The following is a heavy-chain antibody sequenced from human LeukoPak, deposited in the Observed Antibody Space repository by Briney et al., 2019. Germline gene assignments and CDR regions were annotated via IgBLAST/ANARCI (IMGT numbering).Heavy chain of an antibody. CDR1: GGSISSYS. D-gene: IGHD6-19*01. CDR3: ARLYSSGWRYFDY. J-gene: IGHJ4*02. Sequence: SETLSLTCTVSGGSISSYSWGWIRQPPGKGLEWIGYIYHTGSTNYNPSLRSRVTISLDTSKNHFSLKLNSVTAADTAVYYCARLYSSGWRYFDYWGQGTLATVSS. V-gene: IGHV4-59*08. CDR2: IYHTGST.